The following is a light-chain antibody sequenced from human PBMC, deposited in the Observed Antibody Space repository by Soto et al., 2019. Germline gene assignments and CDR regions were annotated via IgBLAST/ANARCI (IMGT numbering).Light chain of an antibody. V-gene: IGKV3-15*01. CDR2: GAS. Sequence: EILLTQSPGTLSLSPWERATLSCRASQSLSSNLAWYQQKPGQAPRLLIYGASTRATDIPARFSGSGSGTEFTLTISSLQSEDFAVYYCQQYNNWPLAFGQGTRLEIK. J-gene: IGKJ5*01. CDR1: QSLSSN. CDR3: QQYNNWPLA.